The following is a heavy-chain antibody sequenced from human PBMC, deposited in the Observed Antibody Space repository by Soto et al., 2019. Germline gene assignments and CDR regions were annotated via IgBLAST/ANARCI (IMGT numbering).Heavy chain of an antibody. CDR2: ISSSSSYI. J-gene: IGHJ6*02. CDR3: ARDRTATTYYCGMDV. Sequence: EVQLVESGGGLVKPGGSLRLSCAASGFTFSSYSMNWVRQAPGKGLEWVSSISSSSSYIYYADSVKGRFTISRDNAENSLYLQMNSLRAEDTAVYYCARDRTATTYYCGMDVWGQGTTVTV. CDR1: GFTFSSYS. V-gene: IGHV3-21*01. D-gene: IGHD2-21*02.